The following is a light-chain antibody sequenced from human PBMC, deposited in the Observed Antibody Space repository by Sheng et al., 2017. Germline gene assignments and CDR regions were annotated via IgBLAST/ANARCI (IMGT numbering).Light chain of an antibody. J-gene: IGKJ4*01. Sequence: DIQMTQSPSTLSASVGDRVTITCRASQSISSWLAWYQQKPGKAPKLLIYKTSTLESGVPSRFSGSGSGTDFTLTISTLQPEDFATYYCQQSYNTPLTFGGGTKVEIK. V-gene: IGKV1-5*03. CDR2: KTS. CDR1: QSISSW. CDR3: QQSYNTPLT.